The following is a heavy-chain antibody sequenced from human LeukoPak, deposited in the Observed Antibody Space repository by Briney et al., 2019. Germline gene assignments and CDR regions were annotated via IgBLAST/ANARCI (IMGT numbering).Heavy chain of an antibody. CDR3: ASTPLRGARYGSGTYYLGGY. Sequence: SETLSLTCTVSGGPISSYYWSWIRQPAGKGLEWIGRIYTSGSTNYNPSLKSRVTISVDTSKNQFSLKLSSVTAADTAVYYCASTPLRGARYGSGTYYLGGYWGQGTLVTVSS. CDR1: GGPISSYY. V-gene: IGHV4-4*07. J-gene: IGHJ4*02. CDR2: IYTSGST. D-gene: IGHD3-10*01.